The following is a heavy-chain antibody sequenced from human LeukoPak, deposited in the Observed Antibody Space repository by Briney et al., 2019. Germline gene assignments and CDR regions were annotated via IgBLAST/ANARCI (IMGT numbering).Heavy chain of an antibody. CDR3: AWTRDGYLRY. V-gene: IGHV4-34*01. D-gene: IGHD5-24*01. Sequence: SETLSLTCAVYGGASSGYYGTWMRQAPGKGLEWIGEIDHQGSTNYNPSLKSRVTISVDTSKSQFSLRLSSVTAADTAAYYCAWTRDGYLRYWGQGTLVSVSS. CDR2: IDHQGST. J-gene: IGHJ4*02. CDR1: GGASSGYY.